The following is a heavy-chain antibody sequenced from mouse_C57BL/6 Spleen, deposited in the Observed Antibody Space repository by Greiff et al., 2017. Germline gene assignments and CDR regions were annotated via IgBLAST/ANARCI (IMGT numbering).Heavy chain of an antibody. J-gene: IGHJ3*01. CDR1: GYTFTDYF. V-gene: IGHV1-62-2*01. Sequence: VQLQQSGAELVKPGASVKFSCKASGYTFTDYFIHWVKQRPGQGLEWIGGFNPESGGTKYNEKFKDKATLTADKSSSTAYMELSSLTSEDSAVYFCARHEEHSNGFAYWGQGTLVTVSA. CDR3: ARHEEHSNGFAY. D-gene: IGHD2-5*01. CDR2: FNPESGGT.